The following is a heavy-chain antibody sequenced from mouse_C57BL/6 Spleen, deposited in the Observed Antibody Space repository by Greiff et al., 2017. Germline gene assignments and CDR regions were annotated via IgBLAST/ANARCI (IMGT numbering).Heavy chain of an antibody. CDR1: GYAFSSSW. Sequence: QVQLQQSGPELVKPGASVKISCKASGYAFSSSWMNWVKQRPGKGLEWIGRIYPGDGDTNYNGKFKGKATLTADKSSSTAYMQLSSLTSEDSAVYFCAREEDYYGSSYGNYFDYWGQGTTLTVSS. D-gene: IGHD1-1*01. CDR3: AREEDYYGSSYGNYFDY. J-gene: IGHJ2*01. CDR2: IYPGDGDT. V-gene: IGHV1-82*01.